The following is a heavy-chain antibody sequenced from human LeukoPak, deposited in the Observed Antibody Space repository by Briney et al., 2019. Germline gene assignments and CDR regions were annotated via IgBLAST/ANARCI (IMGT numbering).Heavy chain of an antibody. Sequence: ASVKVSCKASGYTFTSYAMHWVRQAPGQRLEWMGWINAGNGNTKYSQKFQGRVTITRDTSASTAYMELGSLRSEDTAVYYCAREGVVVVAATAEDYYGMDVWGQGTTVTVSS. J-gene: IGHJ6*02. V-gene: IGHV1-3*01. CDR1: GYTFTSYA. CDR2: INAGNGNT. D-gene: IGHD2-15*01. CDR3: AREGVVVVAATAEDYYGMDV.